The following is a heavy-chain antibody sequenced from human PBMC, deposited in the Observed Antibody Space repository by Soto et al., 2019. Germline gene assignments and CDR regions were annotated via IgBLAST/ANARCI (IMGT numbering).Heavy chain of an antibody. Sequence: EVQLLESGGGLVQPGGSLRLSCTASGFTFRNYAMIWVRQAPGKGLQWVSGISDSGAVIFHADSVRGRFTISRDNSTNTLYLQMNSLRADDTAVYYCGKERRGSGWFVCDYWGQGELVTVSS. D-gene: IGHD6-19*01. CDR3: GKERRGSGWFVCDY. CDR1: GFTFRNYA. CDR2: ISDSGAVI. J-gene: IGHJ4*02. V-gene: IGHV3-23*01.